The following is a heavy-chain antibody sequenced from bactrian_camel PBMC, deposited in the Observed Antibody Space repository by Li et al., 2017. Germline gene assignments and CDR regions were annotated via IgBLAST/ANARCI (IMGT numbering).Heavy chain of an antibody. V-gene: IGHV3S1*01. J-gene: IGHJ4*01. Sequence: VQLVESGGGSVQAGGSLRLSCVYAGYISNSRCMAWFRQAPGKEREGVAAISPGGADTNYADSVKGRFTISGDNAKNTLYLQLNSLKTEDTAMYYCAQVRAPPPWNGYDDWGQGTQVTV. CDR3: AQVRAPPPWNGYDD. CDR1: GYISNSRC. CDR2: ISPGGADT.